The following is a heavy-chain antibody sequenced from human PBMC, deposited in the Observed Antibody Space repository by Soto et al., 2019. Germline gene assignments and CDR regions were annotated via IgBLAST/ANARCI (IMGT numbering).Heavy chain of an antibody. Sequence: PSETLSLTCAVSGGSISSSNWWSWVRQPPGKGLEWIGEIYHSGSTNYNPSLKSRVTISVDKSKNQFSLKLSSVTAADTAVYYCARARPYYYYGMDVWGQGTLVTVSS. CDR3: ARARPYYYYGMDV. CDR2: IYHSGST. J-gene: IGHJ6*02. CDR1: GGSISSSNW. V-gene: IGHV4-4*02.